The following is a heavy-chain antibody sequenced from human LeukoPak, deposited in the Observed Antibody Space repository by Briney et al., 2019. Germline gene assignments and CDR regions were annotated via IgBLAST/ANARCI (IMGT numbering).Heavy chain of an antibody. Sequence: GGSLRLSCVVSGFRFDDYAMHWVRQTPGKGLEWVSSISGNSARKDYVDSVKGRFTISRDNAKNSLYLQMESLRVEDTALYYCAKVGMARRYPYFDYWGQGTLVTVSS. CDR1: GFRFDDYA. CDR2: ISGNSARK. CDR3: AKVGMARRYPYFDY. J-gene: IGHJ4*02. D-gene: IGHD3-10*01. V-gene: IGHV3-9*01.